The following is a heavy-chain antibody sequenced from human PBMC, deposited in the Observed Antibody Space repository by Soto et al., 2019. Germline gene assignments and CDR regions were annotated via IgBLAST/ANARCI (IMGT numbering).Heavy chain of an antibody. J-gene: IGHJ4*02. Sequence: SETLALTCADSGGSISSSNWWSWVRQPPGKGLEWIGEIDHSGRTNYNPPLKSRVTISVDKSKNQFSLKLSSVTAADTAVYYCARDITAVSATGDSWGQGTLVTVAS. CDR1: GGSISSSNW. CDR2: IDHSGRT. V-gene: IGHV4-4*02. CDR3: ARDITAVSATGDS. D-gene: IGHD6-19*01.